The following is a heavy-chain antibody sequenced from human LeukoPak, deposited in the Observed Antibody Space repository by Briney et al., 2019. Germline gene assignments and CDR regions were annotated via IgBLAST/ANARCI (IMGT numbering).Heavy chain of an antibody. Sequence: ASVKVSCKASGYTFTSHYIHWVRQAPGQGLEWMGIINPSSGDTSYAQRFQGRLTMTWDTSSSTIYMELSSLTSEDTAVYYCARERRVYGERIQYHFDYWGQGTLVTVSS. CDR2: INPSSGDT. V-gene: IGHV1-46*01. CDR1: GYTFTSHY. D-gene: IGHD4-17*01. J-gene: IGHJ4*02. CDR3: ARERRVYGERIQYHFDY.